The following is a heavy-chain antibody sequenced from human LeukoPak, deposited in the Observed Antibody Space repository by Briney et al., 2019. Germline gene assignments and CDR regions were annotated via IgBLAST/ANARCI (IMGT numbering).Heavy chain of an antibody. V-gene: IGHV4-39*01. CDR2: IYYSGST. D-gene: IGHD5-18*01. J-gene: IGHJ4*02. CDR1: GGSISSSSYY. CDR3: ASSAVVYSYGHFDY. Sequence: PSETLSLTCTVSGGSISSSSYYWGWIRQPPGKGLEWIGSIYYSGSTYYNPSLKSRVTISVDTSKNQFSLKLSSVTAADTAVYYCASSAVVYSYGHFDYWGQGTLVTVSS.